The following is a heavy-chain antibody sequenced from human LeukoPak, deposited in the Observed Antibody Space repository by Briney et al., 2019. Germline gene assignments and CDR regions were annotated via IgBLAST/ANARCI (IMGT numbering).Heavy chain of an antibody. CDR2: IYTSGST. J-gene: IGHJ4*02. CDR3: ARDTAMAFDY. CDR1: GGSISSYY. Sequence: SETLSLTCTVSGGSISSYYWSWIRQPAGQGLEWIGRIYTSGSTNYNPSLKSRVTMSVDTSKYQFSLTLSSVTAADTAVYYCARDTAMAFDYWGQGTLVTVSS. D-gene: IGHD5-18*01. V-gene: IGHV4-4*07.